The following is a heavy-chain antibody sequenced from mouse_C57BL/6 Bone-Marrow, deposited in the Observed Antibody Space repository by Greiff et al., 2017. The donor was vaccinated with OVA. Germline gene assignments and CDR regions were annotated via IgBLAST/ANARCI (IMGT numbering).Heavy chain of an antibody. CDR1: GYTFTSYW. J-gene: IGHJ1*03. CDR3: ARCSYWYFDV. Sequence: QVQLQQSGAELAKPGASVKLSCKASGYTFTSYWMHWVKQRPGQGLEWIGYINPSSGYTKYNQKFKDTATLTADKSSSTAYMQLSSLTYEDSAVYYCARCSYWYFDVWGTGTTVTVSS. CDR2: INPSSGYT. V-gene: IGHV1-7*01.